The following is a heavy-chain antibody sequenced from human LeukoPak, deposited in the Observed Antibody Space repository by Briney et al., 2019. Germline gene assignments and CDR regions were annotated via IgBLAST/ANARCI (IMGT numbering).Heavy chain of an antibody. Sequence: SETLSLTCAVYGGSFSGSYWSWLRQPPGKGLEWIGEINHSGSANYNPSLKSRVTLSIDKSKNQFSLNLNSVTAADTAVYYCARARRDSGYYKVDYWGQGTLVTVSS. CDR2: INHSGSA. CDR1: GGSFSGSY. D-gene: IGHD3-3*01. J-gene: IGHJ4*02. V-gene: IGHV4-34*01. CDR3: ARARRDSGYYKVDY.